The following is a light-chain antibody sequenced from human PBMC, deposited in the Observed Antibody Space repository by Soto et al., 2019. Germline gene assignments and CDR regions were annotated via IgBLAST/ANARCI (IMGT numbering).Light chain of an antibody. V-gene: IGKV3-11*01. CDR1: QSVNTY. CDR2: DAS. CDR3: QQRSTWPHT. J-gene: IGKJ3*01. Sequence: DIVLTQSPATLSLSPGEGATLSCRASQSVNTYLAWYQQKTGQAPRLLIYDASNRATGIPARFRGTGSGTDFTLAIISLEPEDFAVYYCQQRSTWPHTFGPGTKVEI.